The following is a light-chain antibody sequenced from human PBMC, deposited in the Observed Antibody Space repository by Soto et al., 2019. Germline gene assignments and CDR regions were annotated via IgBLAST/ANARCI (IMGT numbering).Light chain of an antibody. CDR1: QSVNSN. V-gene: IGKV3-15*01. CDR3: LQYRSFPRT. J-gene: IGKJ1*01. CDR2: GAS. Sequence: EIVMTQSPGTLSVSPGERATLSCRASQSVNSNFAWYQQKPGQAPRLLIYGASTRATGIPARFSGSGSGTEFTLTISSLQPEDFATYYCLQYRSFPRTFGQGTKVDIK.